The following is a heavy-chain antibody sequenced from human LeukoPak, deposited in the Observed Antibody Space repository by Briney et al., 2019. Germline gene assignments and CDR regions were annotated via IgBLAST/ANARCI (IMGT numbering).Heavy chain of an antibody. CDR2: ISSSSSYI. CDR3: AKGSRITMIVGYYYYMDV. J-gene: IGHJ6*03. Sequence: GGSLRLSCAASGFTFSSYSMNWVRQAPGKGLEWVSSISSSSSYIYYADSVKGRFTISRDNSKNTLYLQMNSLRAEDTAVYYCAKGSRITMIVGYYYYMDVWGKGTTVTISS. CDR1: GFTFSSYS. V-gene: IGHV3-21*04. D-gene: IGHD3-22*01.